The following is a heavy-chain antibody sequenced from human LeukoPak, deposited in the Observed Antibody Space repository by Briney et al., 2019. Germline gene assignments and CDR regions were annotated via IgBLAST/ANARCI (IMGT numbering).Heavy chain of an antibody. CDR2: ISGNSDYI. CDR1: GFTFSIYD. V-gene: IGHV3-21*01. Sequence: GGSLRLSCAASGFTFSIYDMNWVRQAPGKGLEWVSSISGNSDYIYYTDSVKGRFTISRDNAKNSLYLQMNSLRAEDTAVYYCARHVLAYCSGGTCNDYWGQGTLVTVSS. D-gene: IGHD2-15*01. J-gene: IGHJ4*02. CDR3: ARHVLAYCSGGTCNDY.